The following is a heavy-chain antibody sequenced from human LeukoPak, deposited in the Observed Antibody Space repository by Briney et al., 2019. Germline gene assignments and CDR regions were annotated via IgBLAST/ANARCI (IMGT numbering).Heavy chain of an antibody. D-gene: IGHD4-23*01. CDR1: GGSISSYY. V-gene: IGHV4-59*01. J-gene: IGHJ4*02. Sequence: SETLSLTCTVSGGSISSYYWSWIRQPPGKGLEWIGYIYYSGSTNYNPSLKSRVTISIDTSKNQFSLKLSSVTAADTAVYYCARVVVTRSFDYWGQGALVTVSS. CDR2: IYYSGST. CDR3: ARVVVTRSFDY.